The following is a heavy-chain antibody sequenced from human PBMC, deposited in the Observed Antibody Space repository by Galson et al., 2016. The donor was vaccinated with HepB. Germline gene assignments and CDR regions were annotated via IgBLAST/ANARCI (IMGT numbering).Heavy chain of an antibody. CDR1: RFTFSSYA. D-gene: IGHD3-3*01. J-gene: IGHJ6*02. CDR3: AKEGTIFGVVPYGMDV. CDR2: ISGSGGST. V-gene: IGHV3-23*01. Sequence: SLRLSCAASRFTFSSYAMSWVRQAPGKGLEWVSVISGSGGSTYTADSVKGRFTISRAYSKNTLYLQMNRLRAEDTAVYYCAKEGTIFGVVPYGMDVWGQGTKVIVSS.